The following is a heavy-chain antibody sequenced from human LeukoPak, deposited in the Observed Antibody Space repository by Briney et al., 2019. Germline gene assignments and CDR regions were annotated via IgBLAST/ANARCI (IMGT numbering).Heavy chain of an antibody. V-gene: IGHV3-23*01. CDR1: GFTFNSYA. CDR3: AKALVGYYDSGGRDYYFDY. J-gene: IGHJ4*02. D-gene: IGHD3-22*01. Sequence: GGSLRLSCAASGFTFNSYAMNWVRQAPGKGLEWVSAISGSAGSTYYADSVKGRFTISRDNSKNTLYLQMNSLRAEDTAVYYCAKALVGYYDSGGRDYYFDYWGQGTLVTVSS. CDR2: ISGSAGST.